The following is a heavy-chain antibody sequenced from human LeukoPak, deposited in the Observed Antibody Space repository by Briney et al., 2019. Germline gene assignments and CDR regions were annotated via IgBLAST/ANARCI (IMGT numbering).Heavy chain of an antibody. J-gene: IGHJ4*02. D-gene: IGHD3-16*01. V-gene: IGHV4-59*01. CDR1: GGSISSYY. CDR2: ICYSGST. CDR3: AREGGVGTIDY. Sequence: SETLSLTCTVSGGSISSYYWSWIRQPPGKGLEWIGYICYSGSTNYNPSLKSRVTISVDTSKNQFSLKLSSVTAADTAVYYCAREGGVGTIDYWGQGTLVTVSS.